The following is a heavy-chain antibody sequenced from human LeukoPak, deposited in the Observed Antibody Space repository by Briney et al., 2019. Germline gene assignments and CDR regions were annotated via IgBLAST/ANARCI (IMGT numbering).Heavy chain of an antibody. J-gene: IGHJ4*02. V-gene: IGHV3-15*01. D-gene: IGHD6-13*01. Sequence: GGSLRLSCAASGFTFTKAWMSWVRQAPGKGLERIGRIKSKRDGGTTDYAAPVQGRFAMSRDDSQNTVYLQMNSLKTADTAVYYCTTDGGIGPSPIFDYWGQGTLLTVSS. CDR3: TTDGGIGPSPIFDY. CDR1: GFTFTKAW. CDR2: IKSKRDGGTT.